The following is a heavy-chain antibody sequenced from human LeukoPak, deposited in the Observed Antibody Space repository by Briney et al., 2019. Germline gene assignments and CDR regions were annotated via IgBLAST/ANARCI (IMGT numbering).Heavy chain of an antibody. Sequence: SETLSLTCAVYGGSFSGYYWSWIRQPPGKGLEWIGEINHSGSTNYNPSLKSRVTISVDTSKNQFSLKLSFVTAADTAVYYCASLAAAGRLGFQHWGQGTLVTVSS. J-gene: IGHJ1*01. CDR3: ASLAAAGRLGFQH. V-gene: IGHV4-34*01. CDR2: INHSGST. CDR1: GGSFSGYY. D-gene: IGHD6-13*01.